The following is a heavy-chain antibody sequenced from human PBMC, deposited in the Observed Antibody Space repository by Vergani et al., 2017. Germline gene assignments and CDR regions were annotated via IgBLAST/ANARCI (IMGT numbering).Heavy chain of an antibody. CDR1: GGSISSSSYY. V-gene: IGHV4-39*01. D-gene: IGHD2-2*01. J-gene: IGHJ6*03. CDR3: ARIEYQLPSYYYYYMDV. Sequence: QLQLQESGPGLVKPSETLSLTCTVSGGSISSSSYYWGWIRQPPGKGLEWIGSIYYSGSTYYNPSLKSRVTISVDTSKNQFSLKLSSVTAADTAVYYCARIEYQLPSYYYYYMDVWGKGTTVTVSS. CDR2: IYYSGST.